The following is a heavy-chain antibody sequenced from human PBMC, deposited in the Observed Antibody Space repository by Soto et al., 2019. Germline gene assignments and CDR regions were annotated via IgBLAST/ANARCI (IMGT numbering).Heavy chain of an antibody. CDR1: GGSFSGYY. Sequence: SETLSLTCAVYGGSFSGYYWSWIRQPPGKGLEWIGEINHSGSTNYNPSLKSRVTISVDTSKNQFSLKLSSVTAADTAVYYCARVFVGEYSSSGADYWCQGTLVTVS. CDR3: ARVFVGEYSSSGADY. CDR2: INHSGST. J-gene: IGHJ4*02. V-gene: IGHV4-34*01. D-gene: IGHD6-6*01.